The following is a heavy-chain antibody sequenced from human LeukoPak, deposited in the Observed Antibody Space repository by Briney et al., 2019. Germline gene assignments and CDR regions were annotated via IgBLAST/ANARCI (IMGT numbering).Heavy chain of an antibody. CDR2: ISPYNGNT. V-gene: IGHV1-18*01. J-gene: IGHJ4*02. CDR1: GYTFSSHS. D-gene: IGHD3-10*01. CDR3: ARGEYDLLGDY. Sequence: ASVKVSCKTSGYTFSSHSMNWVRQAPGQGLEWLGWISPYNGNTKYAQKIQGRATMTTDISTSTAYLELRSLRSDDTAVYYCARGEYDLLGDYWGQGTLVTVSS.